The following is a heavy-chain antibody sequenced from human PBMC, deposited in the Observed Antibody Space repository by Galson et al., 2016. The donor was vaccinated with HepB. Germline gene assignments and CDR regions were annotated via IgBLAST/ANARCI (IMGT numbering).Heavy chain of an antibody. D-gene: IGHD5-24*01. CDR2: IIPMFGST. CDR3: ARGPPEMAFDY. J-gene: IGHJ4*02. Sequence: SVKVSCKASGGTLSSYAFSWVRQAPGQGLEWMGWIIPMFGSTNYAQKFQGRVTITADESTSTAYMELSSLRSEDTAVYYCARGPPEMAFDYWGQGTLVTVSS. V-gene: IGHV1-69*13. CDR1: GGTLSSYA.